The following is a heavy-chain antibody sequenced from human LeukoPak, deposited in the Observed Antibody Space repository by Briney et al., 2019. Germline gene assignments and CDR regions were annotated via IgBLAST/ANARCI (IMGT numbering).Heavy chain of an antibody. CDR3: AIASMTTNFDY. V-gene: IGHV1-2*06. D-gene: IGHD4-11*01. Sequence: GASVKVSCKASGYTFTGYYMHWVRQAPGQGLEWMGRINPNSGGTNYAQKFQDRVTMTRDTSISTAYMELSRLRSDDTAVYYCAIASMTTNFDYWGQGTLVTVSS. CDR2: INPNSGGT. CDR1: GYTFTGYY. J-gene: IGHJ4*02.